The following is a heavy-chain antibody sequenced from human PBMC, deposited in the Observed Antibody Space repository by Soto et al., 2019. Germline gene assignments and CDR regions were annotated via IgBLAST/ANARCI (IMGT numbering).Heavy chain of an antibody. V-gene: IGHV3-23*01. CDR3: ARDIVLMVYADYYMYV. CDR1: GVTFSSYA. CDR2: ISGSGGST. J-gene: IGHJ6*03. D-gene: IGHD2-8*01. Sequence: GGSLRLSCAASGVTFSSYAMSWVRQAPGKGLEWVSAISGSGGSTYYADSVKGRFTISRDNSKNTLYLQMNSLRAEDTAVYYCARDIVLMVYADYYMYVWGKGTTVTVSS.